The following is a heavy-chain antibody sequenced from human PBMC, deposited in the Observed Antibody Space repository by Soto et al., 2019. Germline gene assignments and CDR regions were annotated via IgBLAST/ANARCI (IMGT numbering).Heavy chain of an antibody. J-gene: IGHJ4*02. CDR3: ARENFSKGDY. Sequence: GGSLRLSCAASGFTFSAYWMAWVRQAPGKGLEWVATMSNDGRKRFYVDSVKGRFTISRDNAKNSLYLQMNSLSAVDTAVYFCARENFSKGDYWGQGSLVTVSS. CDR2: MSNDGRKR. D-gene: IGHD4-4*01. CDR1: GFTFSAYW. V-gene: IGHV3-7*01.